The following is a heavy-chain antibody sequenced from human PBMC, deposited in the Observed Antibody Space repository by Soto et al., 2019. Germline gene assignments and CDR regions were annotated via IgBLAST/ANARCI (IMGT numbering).Heavy chain of an antibody. CDR2: FRDRAYNYAT. CDR1: GFVFKDSS. V-gene: IGHV3-73*01. J-gene: IGHJ4*02. CDR3: TRLISAAQDY. Sequence: EVLLVESGGGVVQPGGSLKLSCVAPGFVFKDSSIHWVRQASGKGLEWVARFRDRAYNYATAYTASVKGRFTISRDDSTNTAYLQMNSLRTEDTAIYYCTRLISAAQDYWGQGTLVTVSS. D-gene: IGHD3-10*01.